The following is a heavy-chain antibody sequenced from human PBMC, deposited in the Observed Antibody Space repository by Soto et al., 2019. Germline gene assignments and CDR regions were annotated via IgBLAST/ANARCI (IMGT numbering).Heavy chain of an antibody. CDR3: ASLQRWDWLLYDRYYFAY. CDR1: GGSISSSSYY. V-gene: IGHV4-39*01. CDR2: IYYSGST. D-gene: IGHD3-9*01. Sequence: SETLSLTCTVSGGSISSSSYYWGWIRQPPGKGLEWIGSIYYSGSTYYNPSLKSRVTISVDTSKNQFSLKLSSVTAADTAGYYCASLQRWDWLLYDRYYFAYGGQGPLVPVPS. J-gene: IGHJ4*02.